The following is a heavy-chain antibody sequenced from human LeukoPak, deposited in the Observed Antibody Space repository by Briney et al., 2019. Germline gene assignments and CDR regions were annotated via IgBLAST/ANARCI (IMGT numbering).Heavy chain of an antibody. J-gene: IGHJ5*02. CDR1: GGPFSGYY. CDR3: ARGNDIVVVVGATYWFDP. D-gene: IGHD2-15*01. Sequence: SETLSLTCAVYGGPFSGYYWSWIRRPPGKGLEWIGEINHSGSTNYNPSLKSRVTISVDTSKNQFSLKLSSVTAADTAVYYCARGNDIVVVVGATYWFDPWGQGTLITVSS. CDR2: INHSGST. V-gene: IGHV4-34*01.